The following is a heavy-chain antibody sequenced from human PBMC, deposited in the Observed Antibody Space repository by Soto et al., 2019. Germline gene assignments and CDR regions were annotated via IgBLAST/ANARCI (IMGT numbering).Heavy chain of an antibody. V-gene: IGHV4-39*07. J-gene: IGHJ4*02. D-gene: IGHD6-19*01. CDR3: ARVAVAGTRVDY. Sequence: SETLSLTCTVSGGSISSSSYYWGWIRQPPGKGLEWIGSIYYSGSTYYNPSLKSRVTISVDKSKNQFSLKLSSVTAADTAVYYCARVAVAGTRVDYWGQGTLVT. CDR2: IYYSGST. CDR1: GGSISSSSYY.